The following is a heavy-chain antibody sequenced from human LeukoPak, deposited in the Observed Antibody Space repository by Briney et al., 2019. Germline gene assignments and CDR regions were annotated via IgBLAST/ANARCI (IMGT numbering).Heavy chain of an antibody. CDR3: ARGSKKAGYGKCGEYYFDY. V-gene: IGHV3-11*04. CDR1: GFTFSDYY. J-gene: IGHJ4*02. D-gene: IGHD6-13*01. CDR2: ISSSGSTI. Sequence: GGSLRLSCAASGFTFSDYYMSWIRQAPGKGLEWVSYISSSGSTIYYADSVKGRFTISRDNSKNTLYLQMNSLRAEDTAVYYCARGSKKAGYGKCGEYYFDYWGQGTLVTVSS.